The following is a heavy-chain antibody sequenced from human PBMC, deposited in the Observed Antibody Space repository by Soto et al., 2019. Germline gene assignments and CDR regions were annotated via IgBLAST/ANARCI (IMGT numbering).Heavy chain of an antibody. V-gene: IGHV1-3*01. Sequence: ASVKVSCKTSVYTFTSYAIHWVRQDPGQRLEWMGWINSGNDNTKYSQKFQGRVTITTDTSASTAYMELSSLRSEDTAVYYCARDRGGPQGYYDIFTDAFDVWGQGTKVTVSS. CDR3: ARDRGGPQGYYDIFTDAFDV. CDR2: INSGNDNT. CDR1: VYTFTSYA. J-gene: IGHJ3*01. D-gene: IGHD3-9*01.